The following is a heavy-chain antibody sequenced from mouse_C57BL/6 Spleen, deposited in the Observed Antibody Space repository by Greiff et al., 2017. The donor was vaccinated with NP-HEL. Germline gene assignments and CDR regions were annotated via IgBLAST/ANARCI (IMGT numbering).Heavy chain of an antibody. J-gene: IGHJ4*01. D-gene: IGHD3-1*01. Sequence: QVQLKESGPELVKPGASVKISCKASGYAFSSSWMNWVKQRPGKGLEWIGRIYPGDGDTNYNGKFKGKDKLTADQSSSTAYMELSSLTSEDSAVYFCARSGRGAMDYWGQGTSVTVSS. CDR3: ARSGRGAMDY. CDR1: GYAFSSSW. CDR2: IYPGDGDT. V-gene: IGHV1-82*01.